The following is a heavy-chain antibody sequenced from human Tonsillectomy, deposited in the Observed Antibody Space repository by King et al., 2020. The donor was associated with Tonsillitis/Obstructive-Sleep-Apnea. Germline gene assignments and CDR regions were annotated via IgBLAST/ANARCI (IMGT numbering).Heavy chain of an antibody. Sequence: VQLVESGAEVKKPGASVKVSCKASGYTFTSYGISWVRQAPGQGLEWMGWISAYNGNTNYAQKLQGRVTMTTDTSTSTAYMELRSLRSDDTAVYYCARIPLAILGGVQDGGRDYWGQGTLVTVSS. CDR2: ISAYNGNT. D-gene: IGHD3-3*01. CDR3: ARIPLAILGGVQDGGRDY. J-gene: IGHJ4*02. CDR1: GYTFTSYG. V-gene: IGHV1-18*01.